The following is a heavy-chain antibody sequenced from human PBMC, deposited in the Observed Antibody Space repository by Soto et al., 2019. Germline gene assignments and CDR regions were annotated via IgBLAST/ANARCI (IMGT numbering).Heavy chain of an antibody. CDR3: ARGIATLPVFAFDI. D-gene: IGHD6-6*01. CDR1: GFSLSTSGVG. V-gene: IGHV2-5*01. Sequence: SGPTLVNPTQTLTLTCSFSGFSLSTSGVGVGWIRQSPGKAPEWLALIYWSGDEHYRPSLKSRLSITKDTSRNHVVLIMTDVGPGDTATYYCARGIATLPVFAFDIWGQGTMVTVSS. J-gene: IGHJ3*02. CDR2: IYWSGDE.